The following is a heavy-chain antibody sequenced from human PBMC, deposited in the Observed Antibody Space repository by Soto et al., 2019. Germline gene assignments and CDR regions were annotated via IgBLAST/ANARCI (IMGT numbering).Heavy chain of an antibody. D-gene: IGHD5-18*01. CDR2: IIPIFGTA. CDR3: ARGARYSYGPYYFDY. V-gene: IGHV1-69*13. CDR1: GGTFSSYA. J-gene: IGHJ4*02. Sequence: ASVKVSCKASGGTFSSYAISWVRQAPGQGLEWMGGIIPIFGTANYAQKFQGRVTITADESTSTAYMELSSLRSEDTAVYYCARGARYSYGPYYFDYWGQGTLVTVSS.